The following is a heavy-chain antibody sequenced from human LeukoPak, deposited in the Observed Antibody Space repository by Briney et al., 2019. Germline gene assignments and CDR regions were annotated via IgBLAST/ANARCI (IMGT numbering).Heavy chain of an antibody. CDR2: INHSGST. J-gene: IGHJ3*02. Sequence: SETLSLTCAVYGGSFSGYYWSWIRQPPGKGLEWIGEINHSGSTNYNPSLKSRVTISVDTSKNQFSLKLSSVTAADTAMYYCASEYYCDSSGYSRHAFDIWGQGTMVTVSS. V-gene: IGHV4-34*01. D-gene: IGHD3-22*01. CDR3: ASEYYCDSSGYSRHAFDI. CDR1: GGSFSGYY.